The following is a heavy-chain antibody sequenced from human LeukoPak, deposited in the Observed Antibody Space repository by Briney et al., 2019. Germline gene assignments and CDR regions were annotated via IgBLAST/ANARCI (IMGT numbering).Heavy chain of an antibody. J-gene: IGHJ4*02. V-gene: IGHV4-34*01. D-gene: IGHD2-2*01. CDR2: INHSGST. CDR3: ARLSRAPLDY. CDR1: GGSFSGYY. Sequence: PSETLSLTCAVYGGSFSGYYWSWIRQPPGKGLEWIGEINHSGSTNYNPSLKSRVTISVDTSKNQFSLKLSSVTAADTAVYYCARLSRAPLDYWGQGTLVTVSS.